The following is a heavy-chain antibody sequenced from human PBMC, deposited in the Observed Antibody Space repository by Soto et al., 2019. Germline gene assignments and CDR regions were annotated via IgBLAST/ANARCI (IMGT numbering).Heavy chain of an antibody. V-gene: IGHV1-3*01. CDR2: INAGNGNT. CDR1: GYTFTSYA. Sequence: ASVKVSCKASGYTFTSYAMHWVRQAPGQRLEWMGWINAGNGNTKYSQKFQGRVTITRDTSASTAYMELSSLRSEDTAVYYCARDFGSSGWTKLYYFDYWGQGTLVTVSS. D-gene: IGHD6-19*01. J-gene: IGHJ4*02. CDR3: ARDFGSSGWTKLYYFDY.